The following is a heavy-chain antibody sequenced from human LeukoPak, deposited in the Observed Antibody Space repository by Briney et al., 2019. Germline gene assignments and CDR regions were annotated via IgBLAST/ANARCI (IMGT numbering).Heavy chain of an antibody. Sequence: ASVRVSCKASGDIFTSYDIDGVRQATGQWLEWMGCRNPNSGNTGYAQKFQGRVTMTRNTSISTAYMELSSLRSEDTAVYYCARWRYCSSTSCFDAFDIWGQGTMVTVSS. CDR3: ARWRYCSSTSCFDAFDI. V-gene: IGHV1-8*01. CDR1: GDIFTSYD. J-gene: IGHJ3*02. D-gene: IGHD2-2*01. CDR2: RNPNSGNT.